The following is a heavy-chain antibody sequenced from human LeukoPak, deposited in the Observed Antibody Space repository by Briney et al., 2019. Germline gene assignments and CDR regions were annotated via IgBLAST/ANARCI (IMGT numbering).Heavy chain of an antibody. Sequence: SVKVSCKASGGTFSSYAISWVRQAPGQGLEWMGGIIPIFGTANYAQKFQGRVTITTDESTGTAYMELSSLRSEDTAAYYCARTYYYDSSGYYYEYNWFDPWGQGTLVTVSS. CDR1: GGTFSSYA. J-gene: IGHJ5*02. D-gene: IGHD3-22*01. CDR3: ARTYYYDSSGYYYEYNWFDP. CDR2: IIPIFGTA. V-gene: IGHV1-69*05.